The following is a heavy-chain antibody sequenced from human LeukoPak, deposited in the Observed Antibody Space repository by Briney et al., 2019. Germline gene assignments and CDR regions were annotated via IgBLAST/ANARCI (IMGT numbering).Heavy chain of an antibody. Sequence: SETLSFTCAVYGGSFSGYYWSWIRQPPGKRLEWIGEINHSGSTNYNPSLKSRVTISVDTSKNQFSLKLSSVTAADTAVYYCARGSSSWYGRPFDYWGQGTLVTVSS. D-gene: IGHD6-13*01. CDR2: INHSGST. CDR1: GGSFSGYY. J-gene: IGHJ4*02. CDR3: ARGSSSWYGRPFDY. V-gene: IGHV4-34*01.